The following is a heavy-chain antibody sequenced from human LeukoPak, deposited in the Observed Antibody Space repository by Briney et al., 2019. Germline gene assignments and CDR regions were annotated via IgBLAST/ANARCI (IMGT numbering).Heavy chain of an antibody. Sequence: ASVKVSCKASGYTFTSYGISWVRQAPGQGLEWMGRIDPNTGGTKSAKNSQGRVTMTRDTSISTAYMALSGLRSDDTAVYCCASLYDIVGTTVDYWGQGTLVTVSS. D-gene: IGHD1-26*01. CDR3: ASLYDIVGTTVDY. V-gene: IGHV1-2*06. J-gene: IGHJ4*02. CDR1: GYTFTSYG. CDR2: IDPNTGGT.